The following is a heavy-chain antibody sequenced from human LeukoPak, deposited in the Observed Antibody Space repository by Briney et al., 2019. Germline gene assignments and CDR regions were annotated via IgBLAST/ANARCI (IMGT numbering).Heavy chain of an antibody. CDR2: ISGSGGST. D-gene: IGHD3-10*01. CDR1: GFTFSSYA. Sequence: PGGSLRLSCAASGFTFSSYAMSWVRQAPGKGREWVSGISGSGGSTYYADSVKGRFTISRDNSKNRLYLQMNSLRAEDTAVYYCAKRPRGNYLDPFDYWGQGTLVTVSS. CDR3: AKRPRGNYLDPFDY. J-gene: IGHJ4*02. V-gene: IGHV3-23*01.